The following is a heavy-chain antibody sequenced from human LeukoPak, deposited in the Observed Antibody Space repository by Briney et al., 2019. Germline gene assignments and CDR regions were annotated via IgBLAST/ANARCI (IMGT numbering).Heavy chain of an antibody. J-gene: IGHJ3*02. CDR1: GFTFSSHT. Sequence: GGSLRLSCAASGFTFSSHTMNWVRQAPGKGLEWLSYISSSSTIYYADSAKGRFTISRDNAQNSQYLQMNSLRAEDTAVYYCARGDYYDSSGYFIDAFDIWGQGTMVTVSS. CDR2: ISSSSTI. CDR3: ARGDYYDSSGYFIDAFDI. D-gene: IGHD3-22*01. V-gene: IGHV3-48*01.